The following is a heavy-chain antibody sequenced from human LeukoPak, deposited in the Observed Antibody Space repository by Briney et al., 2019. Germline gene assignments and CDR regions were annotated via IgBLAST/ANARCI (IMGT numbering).Heavy chain of an antibody. CDR1: GFTFTNYC. CDR3: VRGVPVTPGIDY. CDR2: ICTDETTI. Sequence: GGSLRLSCAASGFTFTNYCMHWVRQPPGKGLVWVSQICTDETTIRYADSVKGRFTISRDNAKNTLYLQMSSLRVEDTAVYYCVRGVPVTPGIDYWGQGTLVTVSS. V-gene: IGHV3-74*01. J-gene: IGHJ4*02. D-gene: IGHD2-2*01.